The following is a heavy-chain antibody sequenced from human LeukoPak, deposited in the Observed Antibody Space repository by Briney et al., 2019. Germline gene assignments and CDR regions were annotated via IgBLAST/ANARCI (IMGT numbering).Heavy chain of an antibody. CDR2: ISGFNGNT. J-gene: IGHJ4*02. V-gene: IGHV1-18*01. Sequence: GASVKLSCKASGYTFTSYGISWVRQAPRQGLEWMGWISGFNGNTNYTQNLQGRVTMTTDTSTSTAYMVLRSLRSDDTAVYYCAREDIVVVPTAIRGGAFDYWGQGTLVTVSS. CDR1: GYTFTSYG. D-gene: IGHD2-2*02. CDR3: AREDIVVVPTAIRGGAFDY.